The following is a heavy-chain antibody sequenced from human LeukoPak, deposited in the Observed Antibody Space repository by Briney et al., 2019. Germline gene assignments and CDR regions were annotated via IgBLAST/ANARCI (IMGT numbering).Heavy chain of an antibody. CDR1: GFTFDDYA. J-gene: IGHJ3*02. CDR3: ARDFVRDDSSGYYLRGAAFDI. Sequence: PGGSLRLSCAASGFTFDDYAMHWVRQAPGKGLEWVSGIGWNSGTIAYADSVKGRFTISRDNAKNSLYLQMNSLRAEDTAVYYCARDFVRDDSSGYYLRGAAFDIWGQGTMVTVSS. V-gene: IGHV3-9*01. CDR2: IGWNSGTI. D-gene: IGHD3-22*01.